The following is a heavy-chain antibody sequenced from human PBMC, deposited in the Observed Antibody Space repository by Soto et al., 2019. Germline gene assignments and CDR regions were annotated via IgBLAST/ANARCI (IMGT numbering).Heavy chain of an antibody. CDR1: GGSISGGGYY. J-gene: IGHJ6*02. CDR2: IYYSGST. CDR3: ARDASEGSGYYYSGMDV. D-gene: IGHD3-22*01. Sequence: SETLSLTCTVSGGSISGGGYYWRWIRQHPGKGLEWIGYIYYSGSTYYNPSLKSRVTISVDTSKNQFSLKLSSVTAADTAVYYCARDASEGSGYYYSGMDVWGQGTTVTVSS. V-gene: IGHV4-31*03.